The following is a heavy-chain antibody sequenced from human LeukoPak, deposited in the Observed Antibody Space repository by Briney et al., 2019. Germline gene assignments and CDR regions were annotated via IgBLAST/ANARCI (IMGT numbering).Heavy chain of an antibody. Sequence: GGSLRLSCAASGFTFSTYSMNWVRQAPGKGLEWVSSIYSSTSYIYYADSVKGRFTISRDNAKNSLYLEMNSLRAEDTAVYYCARGMGVVPRAFDIWSQGTMVTVSS. D-gene: IGHD2-21*01. J-gene: IGHJ3*02. V-gene: IGHV3-21*04. CDR3: ARGMGVVPRAFDI. CDR1: GFTFSTYS. CDR2: IYSSTSYI.